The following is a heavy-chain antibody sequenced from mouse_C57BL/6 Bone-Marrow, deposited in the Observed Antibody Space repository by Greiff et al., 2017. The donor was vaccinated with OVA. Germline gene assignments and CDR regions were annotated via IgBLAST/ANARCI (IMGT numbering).Heavy chain of an antibody. Sequence: EVKVEESGGGLVQPGGSLKLSCAASGFTFSDYYMYWVRQTPEKRLEWVAYISNGGGSTYYPDTVKGRFTISRDNAKNTLYLQMSRLKSEDTAMYYCARWVVARGYYAMDYWGQGTSVTVSS. D-gene: IGHD1-1*01. CDR2: ISNGGGST. V-gene: IGHV5-12*01. J-gene: IGHJ4*01. CDR3: ARWVVARGYYAMDY. CDR1: GFTFSDYY.